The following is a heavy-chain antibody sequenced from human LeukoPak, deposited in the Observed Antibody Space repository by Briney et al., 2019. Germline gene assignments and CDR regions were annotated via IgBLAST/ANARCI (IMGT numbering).Heavy chain of an antibody. J-gene: IGHJ4*02. V-gene: IGHV3-53*01. CDR1: GFSVSTDD. CDR3: ARVWELSYDY. CDR2: IYNDGST. Sequence: GGSLRLSCAASGFSVSTDDMSWVRQAPGKGLEWVSVIYNDGSTYYADTVKGRFTISRDNSKNTVDLLVNSLRAEDTAVYYCARVWELSYDYWGQGTLVTVSS. D-gene: IGHD3-16*02.